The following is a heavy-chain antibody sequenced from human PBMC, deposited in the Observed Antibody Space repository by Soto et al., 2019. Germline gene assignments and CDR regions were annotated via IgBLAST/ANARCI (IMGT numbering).Heavy chain of an antibody. CDR2: ISRNSDYI. Sequence: EVQLVESGGGLVKPGGSLRLSCAASGFTFSSYSMNWVRQAPGKGLEWVSSISRNSDYIYYSDSVKGRFIISRDNAVTSLYLHMNSLRAEDTAVYYCARVGAYFGEFDYFDYWGQGALVTVSS. D-gene: IGHD3-10*01. V-gene: IGHV3-21*01. CDR3: ARVGAYFGEFDYFDY. J-gene: IGHJ4*02. CDR1: GFTFSSYS.